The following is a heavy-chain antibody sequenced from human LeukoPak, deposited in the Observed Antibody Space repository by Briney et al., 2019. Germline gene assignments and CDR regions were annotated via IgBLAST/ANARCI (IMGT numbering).Heavy chain of an antibody. CDR1: GFTFDDYT. CDR3: AKDIGVILAAAGGFDY. D-gene: IGHD6-13*01. CDR2: ISWDGGST. J-gene: IGHJ4*02. Sequence: GGSLRLSCAASGFTFDDYTMHWVRQAPGKGLEWVSLISWDGGSTYYADSVKGRFTISRDNSKNSLYLQMNSLRTEDTALYYCAKDIGVILAAAGGFDYWGQGTLVAVSS. V-gene: IGHV3-43*01.